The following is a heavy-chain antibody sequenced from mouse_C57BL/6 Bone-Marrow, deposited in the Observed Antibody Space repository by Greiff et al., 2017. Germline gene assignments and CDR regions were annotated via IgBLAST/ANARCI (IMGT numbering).Heavy chain of an antibody. CDR2: IDPENGDT. J-gene: IGHJ3*01. D-gene: IGHD4-1*01. CDR1: GFNIKDDY. Sequence: VQLKQSGAELVRPGASVKLSCTASGFNIKDDYMHWVKQRPEQGLEWIGWIDPENGDTEYASKFQGKATITADTSSNTAYLQLSSLTSEDTAVYYCTCNWDRFAYWGQGTLVTVSA. CDR3: TCNWDRFAY. V-gene: IGHV14-4*01.